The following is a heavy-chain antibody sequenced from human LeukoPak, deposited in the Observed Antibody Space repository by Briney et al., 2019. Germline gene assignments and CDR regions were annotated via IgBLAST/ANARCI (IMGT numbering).Heavy chain of an antibody. CDR2: IYYSGST. CDR3: AREPAAILGYYYMDV. J-gene: IGHJ6*03. Sequence: PSATLSLTCTVSGGSISSYYWSWIRQPPGKGLEWIGYIYYSGSTNYNPSLKSRVTISVDTSKNQFSLKLSSVTAADTAVYYCAREPAAILGYYYMDVWGKGTTVTVSS. V-gene: IGHV4-59*01. CDR1: GGSISSYY. D-gene: IGHD2-2*02.